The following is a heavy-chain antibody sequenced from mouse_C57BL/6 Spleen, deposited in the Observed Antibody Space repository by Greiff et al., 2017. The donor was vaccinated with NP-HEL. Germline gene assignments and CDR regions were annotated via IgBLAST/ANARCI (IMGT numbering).Heavy chain of an antibody. CDR3: ARGETTAFYYYAMDY. J-gene: IGHJ4*01. V-gene: IGHV1-55*01. CDR1: GYTFTSYW. Sequence: QVHVKQSGAELVKPGASVKMSCKASGYTFTSYWITWVKQRPGQGLEWIGDIYPGSGSTNYNEKFKSKATLTVDTSSSTAYMQLSSLTSEDSAVYYCARGETTAFYYYAMDYWGQGTSVTVSS. CDR2: IYPGSGST. D-gene: IGHD1-2*01.